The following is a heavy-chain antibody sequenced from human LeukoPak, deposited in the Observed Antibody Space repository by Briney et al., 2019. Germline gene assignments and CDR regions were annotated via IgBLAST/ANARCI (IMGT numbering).Heavy chain of an antibody. D-gene: IGHD3-22*01. J-gene: IGHJ4*02. Sequence: SETLSLTCTVSGGSISSYYWSWIRQPPGKGLEWLGYIYYSGSTNYNPSLKSRVTISVDTSKNQFSLKLSSVTAADTAVYYCARGDSSGYYSLTDYWGQGTLVTVSS. V-gene: IGHV4-59*01. CDR1: GGSISSYY. CDR2: IYYSGST. CDR3: ARGDSSGYYSLTDY.